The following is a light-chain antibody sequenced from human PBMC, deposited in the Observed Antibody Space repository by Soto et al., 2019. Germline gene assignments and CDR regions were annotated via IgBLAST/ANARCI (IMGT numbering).Light chain of an antibody. CDR2: GNN. CDR1: ISNIVAGYD. V-gene: IGLV1-40*01. J-gene: IGLJ1*01. Sequence: QSPLTQAPCISGAPGQRCPISCTGSISNIVAGYDVHWFQQFPGTAPRLLIHGNNNRPSGVPDRFSGSEYGTSASLAIGGLQAGDEAIYYCQSFDSDLSAFVFGTGTKVTVL. CDR3: QSFDSDLSAFV.